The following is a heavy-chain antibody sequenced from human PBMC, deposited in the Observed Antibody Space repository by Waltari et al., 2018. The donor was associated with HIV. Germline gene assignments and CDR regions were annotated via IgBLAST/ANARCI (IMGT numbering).Heavy chain of an antibody. CDR1: GFTFDDYA. D-gene: IGHD1-26*01. CDR2: SSWNSGSI. V-gene: IGHV3-9*01. J-gene: IGHJ4*02. CDR3: AKDSRRVGATIDY. Sequence: EVQLVESGGGLVQPGRSLRLSCAASGFTFDDYAMHWVRQAPGKGLEWVSGSSWNSGSIGYADSVKGRFTISRDNAKNSLYLQMNRLRAEDTALYYCAKDSRRVGATIDYWGQGTLVTVSS.